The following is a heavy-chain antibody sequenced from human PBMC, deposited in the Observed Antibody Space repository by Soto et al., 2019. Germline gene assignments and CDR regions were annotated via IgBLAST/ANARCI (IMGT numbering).Heavy chain of an antibody. J-gene: IGHJ6*02. V-gene: IGHV3-23*01. D-gene: IGHD1-26*01. CDR3: VKALVRSYYGAEYYGMDV. CDR2: ISGSGAGT. Sequence: EVQLLESGGGLVQPGGSLRLSCAASGFTFSSYAMTWVRQAPGKGLEWVSGISGSGAGTYYADSVKGRFTISRDNSKNKLYLHMNSLRAEDTAVYYCVKALVRSYYGAEYYGMDVWGQGTTVTVSS. CDR1: GFTFSSYA.